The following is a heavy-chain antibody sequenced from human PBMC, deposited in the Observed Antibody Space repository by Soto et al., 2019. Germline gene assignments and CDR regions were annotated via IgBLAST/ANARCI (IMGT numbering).Heavy chain of an antibody. CDR3: ARGGHCTDGVCSALDY. V-gene: IGHV4-59*08. Sequence: QVQLQESGPGLVKPSETLSLTCTVSGGAISTYYWSWIRQPPGKGLEWIGYIYYSGSASYNPSLKSRVTISLDTSKNQFSLRLSSVTAADTAVYSCARGGHCTDGVCSALDYWGQGTLVTVSS. CDR1: GGAISTYY. D-gene: IGHD2-8*01. CDR2: IYYSGSA. J-gene: IGHJ4*02.